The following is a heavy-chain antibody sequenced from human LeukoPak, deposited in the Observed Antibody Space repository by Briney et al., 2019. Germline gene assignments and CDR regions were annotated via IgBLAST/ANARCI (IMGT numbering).Heavy chain of an antibody. Sequence: GGSLRLSCAASRFTFSSYGMHWVRQAPGKGLEWVAVISYDGSNKYYADSVKGRFTISRDNSKNTLYLQMNSLRAEDTAVYYCAKDKGGGPYSFDYWGQGTLVTVSS. CDR3: AKDKGGGPYSFDY. V-gene: IGHV3-30*18. CDR2: ISYDGSNK. J-gene: IGHJ4*02. CDR1: RFTFSSYG. D-gene: IGHD2-15*01.